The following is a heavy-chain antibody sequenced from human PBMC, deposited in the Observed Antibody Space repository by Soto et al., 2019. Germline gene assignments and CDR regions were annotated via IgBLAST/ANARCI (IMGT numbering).Heavy chain of an antibody. V-gene: IGHV3-33*01. Sequence: GGSLRLSCAASGFTFSSYGMHWVRQAPGKGLEWVAVIWYDGSNKYYADSVKGRFTISRDNSKNTLYLQMNSLRVEDTGLYYCVGSNIVSAWGQGTLVTVSS. CDR3: VGSNIVSA. J-gene: IGHJ5*02. CDR2: IWYDGSNK. D-gene: IGHD5-12*01. CDR1: GFTFSSYG.